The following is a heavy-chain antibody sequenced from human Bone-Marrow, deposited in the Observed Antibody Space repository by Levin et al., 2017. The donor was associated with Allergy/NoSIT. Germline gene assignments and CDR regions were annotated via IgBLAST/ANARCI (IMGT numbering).Heavy chain of an antibody. Sequence: GGSLRLSCAASGFTFSSYYMNWVRQAPGKGLEWVSGISSSGNYIFYADSVKGRFAISRDNAKNSLYLQMNSLRAEDTAIYFCARAPPIGMDVWGQGTTVTVSS. CDR2: ISSSGNYI. J-gene: IGHJ6*02. V-gene: IGHV3-21*01. CDR3: ARAPPIGMDV. D-gene: IGHD3-22*01. CDR1: GFTFSSYY.